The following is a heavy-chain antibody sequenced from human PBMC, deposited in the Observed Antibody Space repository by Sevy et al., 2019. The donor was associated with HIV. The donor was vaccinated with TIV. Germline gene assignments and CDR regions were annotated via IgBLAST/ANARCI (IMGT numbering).Heavy chain of an antibody. D-gene: IGHD6-19*01. Sequence: GGSLRLSCAASGFSVSRNHINWVRQAPGKGQEWNSVIYSDGTTQYADSVKGRFTISSDTSNNTVYLQVSSLRADDTAVYYCARRLSSAWYFDFWGQGTLVTVSS. CDR3: ARRLSSAWYFDF. CDR1: GFSVSRNH. CDR2: IYSDGTT. J-gene: IGHJ4*02. V-gene: IGHV3-53*01.